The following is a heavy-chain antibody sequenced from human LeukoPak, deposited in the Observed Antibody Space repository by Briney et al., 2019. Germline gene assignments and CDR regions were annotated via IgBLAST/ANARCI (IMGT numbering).Heavy chain of an antibody. J-gene: IGHJ3*02. CDR3: ASAHYYDSSGYSLGDAFDI. D-gene: IGHD3-22*01. CDR1: GGSISSSSYY. Sequence: SETLSLTCTVSGGSISSSSYYWGWIRQPPGKGLEWIGSIYYSGSTYYNPSLKSRVTISVDTSKNQFSLKLSSVTAADTAVYSCASAHYYDSSGYSLGDAFDIWGQGTMVTVSS. CDR2: IYYSGST. V-gene: IGHV4-39*01.